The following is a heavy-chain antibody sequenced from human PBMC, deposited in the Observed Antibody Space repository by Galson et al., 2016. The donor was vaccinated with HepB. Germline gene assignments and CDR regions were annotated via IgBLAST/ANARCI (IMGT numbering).Heavy chain of an antibody. Sequence: SETLSLTCTVSADSINSYYWSWIRQPPGKGLEWIGYVIYSGTTRYNPSLKSRATISVDTSKNQFSLRLSSVTPADTAVYYCARDPMTSVRGFDPWGQGTLVTVSS. D-gene: IGHD4-17*01. V-gene: IGHV4-59*01. J-gene: IGHJ5*02. CDR2: VIYSGTT. CDR1: ADSINSYY. CDR3: ARDPMTSVRGFDP.